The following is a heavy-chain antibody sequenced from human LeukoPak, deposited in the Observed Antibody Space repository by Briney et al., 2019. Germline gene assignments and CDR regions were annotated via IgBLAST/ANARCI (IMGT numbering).Heavy chain of an antibody. Sequence: ASVKVSCKTSGYTLTAYYIHWVRQAPGQGLEWMGWINCHSGGTKYAQKLQGRATMTRDASTGTAYMELSSLRSDDMAVYYCARSPPGFFYSVSRNVLFDYWGQGTLVTVSS. V-gene: IGHV1-2*02. CDR2: INCHSGGT. CDR1: GYTLTAYY. D-gene: IGHD5/OR15-5a*01. CDR3: ARSPPGFFYSVSRNVLFDY. J-gene: IGHJ4*02.